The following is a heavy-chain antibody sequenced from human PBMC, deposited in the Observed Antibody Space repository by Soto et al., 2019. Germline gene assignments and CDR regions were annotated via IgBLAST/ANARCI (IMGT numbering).Heavy chain of an antibody. V-gene: IGHV1-8*01. D-gene: IGHD6-6*01. CDR2: MNPNNGNT. CDR1: AYTFTSYD. CDR3: ARARSSSAYYYGMDV. Sequence: ASVKVSCKAAAYTFTSYDANWVRQATGQGFEWMGWMNPNNGNTNYAQKFQGRVTMTGDASTSTAYMELSSLRSEDTAVYYCARARSSSAYYYGMDVWGQGTTVTVSS. J-gene: IGHJ6*02.